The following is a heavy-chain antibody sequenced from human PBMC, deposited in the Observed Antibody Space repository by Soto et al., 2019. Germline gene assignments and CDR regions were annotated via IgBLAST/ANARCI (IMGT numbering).Heavy chain of an antibody. V-gene: IGHV3-23*01. CDR1: GFTFSSNA. Sequence: GSLRLSCAASGFTFSSNAMSWVRQAPGKGLEWVSSISGGGGSTDYADSVEGRFTISRDKSKNTLLLHMNSLRSEDTAVYYCGEDAGADSWGQGTLVTVSS. J-gene: IGHJ4*02. CDR3: GEDAGADS. CDR2: ISGGGGST. D-gene: IGHD3-10*01.